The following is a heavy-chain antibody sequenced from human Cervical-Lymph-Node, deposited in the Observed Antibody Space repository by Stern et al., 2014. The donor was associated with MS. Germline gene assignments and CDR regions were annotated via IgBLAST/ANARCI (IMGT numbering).Heavy chain of an antibody. CDR2: IFPVFGKP. Sequence: VQLVQSGAEVKKPGSSVKVSCKASGGTFSKFPSSWVRQAPGQGLEWMGGIFPVFGKPTYAQEFSGRFTITADVSTSTVYMELSSLRSDDTAVYYCALSSETSDRWYSLGYDLWGQGTLVTVSS. CDR3: ALSSETSDRWYSLGYDL. J-gene: IGHJ5*02. V-gene: IGHV1-69*01. CDR1: GGTFSKFP. D-gene: IGHD6-13*01.